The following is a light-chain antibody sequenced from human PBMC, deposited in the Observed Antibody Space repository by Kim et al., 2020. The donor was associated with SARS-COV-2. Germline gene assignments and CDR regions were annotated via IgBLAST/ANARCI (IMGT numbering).Light chain of an antibody. CDR3: QQRSSWPPT. V-gene: IGKV3-11*01. Sequence: LSLSPGERATLSCRASRSVTNSLAWYQQKPGQSPRLLIHDASHGTAGLPARFTGSGSGTDFTLTISSLEPEDFAIYYCQQRSSWPPTFGQGTRLEIK. J-gene: IGKJ5*01. CDR1: RSVTNS. CDR2: DAS.